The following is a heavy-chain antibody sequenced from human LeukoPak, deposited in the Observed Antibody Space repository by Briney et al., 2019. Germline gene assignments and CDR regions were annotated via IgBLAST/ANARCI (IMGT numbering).Heavy chain of an antibody. Sequence: PVGSLRLSCAASGFTFSSYWMHWVRQAPGKGLMWDSRINSDGSSTSYADSVKGRFTISRDNAKSTLYLQMNSLRAEDTAVYYCARDRYSSSWYRDYYYYYGMDVWGQGTTVTVSS. CDR2: INSDGSST. D-gene: IGHD6-13*01. V-gene: IGHV3-74*01. CDR3: ARDRYSSSWYRDYYYYYGMDV. CDR1: GFTFSSYW. J-gene: IGHJ6*02.